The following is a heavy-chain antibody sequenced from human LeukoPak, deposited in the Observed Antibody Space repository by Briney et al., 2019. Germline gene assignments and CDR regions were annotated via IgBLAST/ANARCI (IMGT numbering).Heavy chain of an antibody. V-gene: IGHV3-15*01. CDR2: IKSKTDGGTT. Sequence: GGSLRLSCAASGFNFSNAWMSWVRQAPGKGLEWVGRIKSKTDGGTTDYAAPVNGRFTISRDDSKNTLYLQMNSLKTEDTAVYYCTTPALGYCSSTSCYVSLVSSIGRTWGQGTLVTVSS. CDR3: TTPALGYCSSTSCYVSLVSSIGRT. CDR1: GFNFSNAW. J-gene: IGHJ5*02. D-gene: IGHD2-2*01.